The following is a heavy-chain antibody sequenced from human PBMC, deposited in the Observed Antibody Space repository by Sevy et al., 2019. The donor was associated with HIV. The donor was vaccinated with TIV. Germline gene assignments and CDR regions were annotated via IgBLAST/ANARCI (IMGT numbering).Heavy chain of an antibody. D-gene: IGHD2-15*01. CDR3: ARDSVVAATYYGMDV. Sequence: GGSLRLSCAASGFTFSSYWMHWVRQAPGKGLVRVSRINSDGSSTSYADSVKGRFTISRDNAKNTLYLQMNSLRVEDTAVYYCARDSVVAATYYGMDVWRQGTTVTVSS. CDR2: INSDGSST. J-gene: IGHJ6*02. CDR1: GFTFSSYW. V-gene: IGHV3-74*01.